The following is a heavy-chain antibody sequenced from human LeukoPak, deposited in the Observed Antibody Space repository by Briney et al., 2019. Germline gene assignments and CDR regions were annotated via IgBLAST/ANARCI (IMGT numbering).Heavy chain of an antibody. D-gene: IGHD3-10*01. V-gene: IGHV1-69*06. CDR1: GGTFSSYA. CDR2: IIPIFGTA. J-gene: IGHJ5*02. CDR3: ARDLEITMVRGVYNWFDP. Sequence: ASVKVSCKASGGTFSSYAISWVRQAPGHGLEWMGGIIPIFGTANYAQKFQGRVTITADKSTSTAYMELSSLRSEDTAVYYCARDLEITMVRGVYNWFDPWGQGTLVTVSS.